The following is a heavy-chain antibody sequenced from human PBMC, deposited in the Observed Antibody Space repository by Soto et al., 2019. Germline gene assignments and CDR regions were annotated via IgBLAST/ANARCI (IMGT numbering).Heavy chain of an antibody. Sequence: PGGSLRLSCAASGFTFGSDAMSWVRQAPGKGLEWVSVITGSDDITYYADSVKGRFTISRDISKNTVYLQMNSLRAEDTAVYYSAKSARYWGQGTLVTVSS. V-gene: IGHV3-23*01. CDR1: GFTFGSDA. J-gene: IGHJ4*02. CDR3: AKSARY. CDR2: ITGSDDIT.